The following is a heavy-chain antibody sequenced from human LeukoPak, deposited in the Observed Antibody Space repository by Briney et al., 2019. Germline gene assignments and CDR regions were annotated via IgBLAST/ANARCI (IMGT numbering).Heavy chain of an antibody. CDR2: IIPILGIA. V-gene: IGHV1-69*04. J-gene: IGHJ4*02. CDR1: GGTFSSYA. D-gene: IGHD4-17*01. CDR3: ASPVSTVTTGFDY. Sequence: SVKVSCKAAGGTFSSYAISLVRQAPGQGLEWMGRIIPILGIANYAQKFQGRVTITADKSTSTAYMELSSLRSEDTAVYYCASPVSTVTTGFDYWGQGTLVTVSS.